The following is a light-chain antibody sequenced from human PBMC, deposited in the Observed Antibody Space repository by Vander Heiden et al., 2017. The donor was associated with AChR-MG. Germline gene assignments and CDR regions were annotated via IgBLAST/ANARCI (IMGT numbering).Light chain of an antibody. Sequence: SYVPPQPPSASVAPGQTASITCGGIHMGSKSLHWYQQKPGQAPVLVMYDDSDRTSGIPERFSGSNSGNTATLTISRGEAGDEDDYYCQVWDGSSDNRVFGSGTMVTVL. J-gene: IGLJ1*01. CDR3: QVWDGSSDNRV. V-gene: IGLV3-21*02. CDR1: HMGSKS. CDR2: DDS.